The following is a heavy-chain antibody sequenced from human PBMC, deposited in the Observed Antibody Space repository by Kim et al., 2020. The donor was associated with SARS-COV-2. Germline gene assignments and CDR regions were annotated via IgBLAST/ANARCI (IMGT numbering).Heavy chain of an antibody. V-gene: IGHV1-69*01. J-gene: IGHJ4*02. D-gene: IGHD1-26*01. CDR3: ARTLYSGSYYDSYYFDY. Sequence: CQGRVTITADESTSTAYMELSSLRSEDTAVYYCARTLYSGSYYDSYYFDYWGQGTLVTVSS.